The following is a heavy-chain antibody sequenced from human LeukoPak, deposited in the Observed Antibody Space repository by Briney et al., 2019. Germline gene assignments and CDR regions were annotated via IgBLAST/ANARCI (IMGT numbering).Heavy chain of an antibody. CDR1: GGSISSGTFY. V-gene: IGHV4-39*01. J-gene: IGHJ5*02. CDR2: IYSSGNP. CDR3: ARHASWFDP. Sequence: SETLSLTCTLSGGSISSGTFYWGWIRQPPGKGLEWIGSIYSSGNPYYSPSLKSRVTISIDASKNHFSLQLSSVTAADTAVYYCARHASWFDPWGLGTLVIVSS.